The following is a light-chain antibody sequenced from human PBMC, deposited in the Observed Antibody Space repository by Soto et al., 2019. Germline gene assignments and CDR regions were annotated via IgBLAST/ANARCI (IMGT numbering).Light chain of an antibody. Sequence: SYELTQPPSVSVAPGQTARITCGGNNIGSKSVHWYQQKPGQAPVLVVYDESDRPSGIPERFSGSNSGNTATLTISRVEAGDEAYYYCQVWDSSSDPLAVFGGGTPLTVL. V-gene: IGLV3-21*02. CDR3: QVWDSSSDPLAV. CDR2: DES. J-gene: IGLJ7*01. CDR1: NIGSKS.